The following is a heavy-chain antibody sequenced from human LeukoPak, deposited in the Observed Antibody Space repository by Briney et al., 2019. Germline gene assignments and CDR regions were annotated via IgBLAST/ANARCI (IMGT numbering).Heavy chain of an antibody. J-gene: IGHJ6*03. D-gene: IGHD6-19*01. Sequence: GGSLRLSCTASEFTFSSYEMNWVRQAPGKGLEWVAVISYDGSNKYYADSVKGRFTISRDNSKNTLYLQMDSLRAEDTAVYYCARDRGSSGWYVTLYYYYYYMDVWGKGTTVTVSS. V-gene: IGHV3-30*04. CDR3: ARDRGSSGWYVTLYYYYYYMDV. CDR2: ISYDGSNK. CDR1: EFTFSSYE.